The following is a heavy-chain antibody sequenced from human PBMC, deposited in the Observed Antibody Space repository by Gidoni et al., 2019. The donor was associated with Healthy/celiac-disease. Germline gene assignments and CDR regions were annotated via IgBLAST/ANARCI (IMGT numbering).Heavy chain of an antibody. CDR2: IRGSGGST. J-gene: IGHJ4*02. V-gene: IGHV3-23*01. Sequence: EVQLLESGGGLVQPGGSLRLSWAASGFTFSSYAMSWVRQAPGKGLGWFSAIRGSGGSTYYADSVKGRFTISRDNSKNTLYLQMNSLRAEDTAVYYCAKARVRGAIGPTRSGGFDYWGQGTLVTVSS. D-gene: IGHD1-26*01. CDR1: GFTFSSYA. CDR3: AKARVRGAIGPTRSGGFDY.